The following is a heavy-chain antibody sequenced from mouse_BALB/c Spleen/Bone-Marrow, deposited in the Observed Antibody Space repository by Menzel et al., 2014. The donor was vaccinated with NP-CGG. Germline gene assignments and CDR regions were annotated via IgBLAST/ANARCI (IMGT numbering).Heavy chain of an antibody. CDR3: ARERDYDYAYAMDY. CDR2: IDPANGNT. D-gene: IGHD2-4*01. CDR1: GFNIKDTY. J-gene: IGHJ4*01. V-gene: IGHV14-3*02. Sequence: EVQVVESGAELVKPGASVKLSCTASGFNIKDTYMHWVKQRPEQGLEWIGRIDPANGNTKYDPKFQGKATITVDTSSNTAYLQLSSLTSEDTAVYYCARERDYDYAYAMDYWGQGTSVTVSS.